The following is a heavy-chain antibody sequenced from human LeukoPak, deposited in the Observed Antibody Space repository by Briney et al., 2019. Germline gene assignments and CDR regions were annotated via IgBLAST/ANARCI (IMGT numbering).Heavy chain of an antibody. D-gene: IGHD3-10*01. Sequence: SETLSLTFTVPGGSISRYYWSWIRQPPGKGLEWIGYIYYSGSTNYNPSLKSRVTISVDTSKNQFSLKLSSVTAADTAVYYCARTIRGVLFDYWGQGTLVTVSS. V-gene: IGHV4-59*01. J-gene: IGHJ4*02. CDR2: IYYSGST. CDR3: ARTIRGVLFDY. CDR1: GGSISRYY.